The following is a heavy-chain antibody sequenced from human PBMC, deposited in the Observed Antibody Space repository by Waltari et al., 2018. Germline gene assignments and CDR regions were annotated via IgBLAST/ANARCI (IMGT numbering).Heavy chain of an antibody. J-gene: IGHJ1*01. CDR3: ARDEHIVMELQH. Sequence: QVQLQESGPGLVKPSQTLSLTCTVSGGSISSGSYYWSWIRQPAGKGLEWIGRIYTSGRTNDNPSLKSRVTISVDTAKNQFSLKRSSVTAADSDVYYCARDEHIVMELQHWGQGTLVTVSS. CDR1: GGSISSGSYY. CDR2: IYTSGRT. D-gene: IGHD2-21*01. V-gene: IGHV4-61*02.